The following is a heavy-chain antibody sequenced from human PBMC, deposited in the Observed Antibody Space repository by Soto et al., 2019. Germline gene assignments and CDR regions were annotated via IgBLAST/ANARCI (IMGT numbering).Heavy chain of an antibody. CDR3: AKAIVLVPAAIYRPRDGGMDV. D-gene: IGHD2-2*01. CDR2: ISYDGSNK. J-gene: IGHJ6*02. V-gene: IGHV3-30*18. Sequence: PGGSLRLSCAASGFTFSSYGMHWVRQAPGKGLEWVAVISYDGSNKYYADSVKGRFTISRDNSKNTLYLQMNSLRAEDTAVYYCAKAIVLVPAAIYRPRDGGMDVWGQGTTVTVSS. CDR1: GFTFSSYG.